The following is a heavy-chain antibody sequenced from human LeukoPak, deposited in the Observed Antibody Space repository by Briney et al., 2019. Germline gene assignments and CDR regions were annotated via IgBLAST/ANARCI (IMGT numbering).Heavy chain of an antibody. CDR3: VRPRGFSYGYFDY. J-gene: IGHJ4*02. CDR1: GGSISSSSAY. CDR2: IYYSKNT. D-gene: IGHD5-18*01. Sequence: PSETLSLTCTVSGGSISSSSAYWGWIRQPPGEGLEWIGSIYYSKNTYYNPSLKSRVTISADTSKNQFSLTLGSVSATDTAVYYCVRPRGFSYGYFDYWGQGTLVTVSS. V-gene: IGHV4-39*01.